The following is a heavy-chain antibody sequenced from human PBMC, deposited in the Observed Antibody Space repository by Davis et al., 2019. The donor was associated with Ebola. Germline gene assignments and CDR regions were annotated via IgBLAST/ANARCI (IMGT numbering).Heavy chain of an antibody. V-gene: IGHV3-48*02. CDR1: GFTFSSYS. D-gene: IGHD4-23*01. CDR3: ARVPVRTMVTFYYYGMDV. Sequence: GESLKISCAASGFTFSSYSMNWVRQAPGKGLEWVSCISSSSSTIYYADSVKGRFTISRDDAKNSLYLQMNSLRDEDTAVYYCARVPVRTMVTFYYYGMDVWGKGTTVTVSS. CDR2: ISSSSSTI. J-gene: IGHJ6*04.